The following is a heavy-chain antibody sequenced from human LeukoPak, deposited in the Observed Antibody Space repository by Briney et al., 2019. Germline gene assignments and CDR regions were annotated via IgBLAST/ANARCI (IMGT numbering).Heavy chain of an antibody. CDR2: IYYSGSS. D-gene: IGHD5-12*01. CDR3: ARDIVAVI. J-gene: IGHJ4*02. Sequence: SETLSLTCTVSGGSISSYDWCWIRQPPGTGLEWIGYIYYSGSSNYNHSPKMRVTISVDTSKNQFSLKLSSVTAADTAVYYCARDIVAVIWGQGTLVTVSS. CDR1: GGSISSYD. V-gene: IGHV4-59*13.